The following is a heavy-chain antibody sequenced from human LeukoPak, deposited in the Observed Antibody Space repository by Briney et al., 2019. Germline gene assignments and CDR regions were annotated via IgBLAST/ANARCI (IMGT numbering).Heavy chain of an antibody. J-gene: IGHJ3*02. CDR3: ARVTYYYDSSGYSSDAFDI. Sequence: TGGSLRLSCAASGFTFSSYAMSWVRQAPGKGLEWVSAISGSGGSTYYADSVKGRFTISRDNSKNTLYLQMNSLRAEDTAVYYCARVTYYYDSSGYSSDAFDIWGQGTMVTVSS. CDR1: GFTFSSYA. V-gene: IGHV3-23*01. CDR2: ISGSGGST. D-gene: IGHD3-22*01.